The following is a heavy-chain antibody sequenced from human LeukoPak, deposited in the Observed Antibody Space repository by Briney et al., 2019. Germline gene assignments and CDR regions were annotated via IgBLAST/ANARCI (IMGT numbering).Heavy chain of an antibody. CDR3: ARDRGGSGWYYYFDY. CDR2: ISSSSSYI. D-gene: IGHD6-19*01. V-gene: IGHV3-21*01. Sequence: GGSLRLSCAASGFTFSSYSMNWVRQAPGKGLEWVSSISSSSSYIYYADSVKGRFTISRDNAKNSLYLQMNSLRAEDTAVYYCARDRGGSGWYYYFDYWGQGTLVAVSS. CDR1: GFTFSSYS. J-gene: IGHJ4*02.